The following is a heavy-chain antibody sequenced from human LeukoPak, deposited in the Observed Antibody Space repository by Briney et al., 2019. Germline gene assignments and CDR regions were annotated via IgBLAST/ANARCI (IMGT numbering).Heavy chain of an antibody. CDR3: AREYDYYDSGGPPRTHAFDI. CDR1: GGSISSYY. V-gene: IGHV4-59*01. Sequence: SETLSLTCTVSGGSISSYYWSWIRQPPGKGLEWIGYIYYSGSTNYNPSLKSRVTISVDTSKNQLSLKLSSVTAADTAVYYCAREYDYYDSGGPPRTHAFDIWGQGTMVTVSS. D-gene: IGHD3-22*01. CDR2: IYYSGST. J-gene: IGHJ3*02.